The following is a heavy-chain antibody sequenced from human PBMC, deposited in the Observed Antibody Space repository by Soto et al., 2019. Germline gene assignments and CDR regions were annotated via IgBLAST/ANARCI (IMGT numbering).Heavy chain of an antibody. J-gene: IGHJ6*01. CDR1: GFTFSNAW. Sequence: PGESLTLSCAASGFTFSNAWISWVRPAPGKGLEWVGRIKIKTDGGTTDYAAPVKGRFTISRDDSKNTLYVQMNSLKTEGTAVYYCTTGIVVVPAARNRRGMDGWGQGTTVTVSS. D-gene: IGHD2-2*01. V-gene: IGHV3-15*01. CDR3: TTGIVVVPAARNRRGMDG. CDR2: IKIKTDGGTT.